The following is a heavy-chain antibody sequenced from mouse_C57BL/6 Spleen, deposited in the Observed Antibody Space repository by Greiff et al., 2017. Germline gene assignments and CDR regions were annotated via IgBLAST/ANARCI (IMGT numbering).Heavy chain of an antibody. V-gene: IGHV1-82*01. CDR3: VRRGSYNAMDY. CDR1: GYAFSSFW. CDR2: IYSGDGDT. J-gene: IGHJ4*01. Sequence: SGPELVKPGASVKISCKASGYAFSSFWMNWVKQRPGKGLEWIGRIYSGDGDTNYNGKFKGKATLTADKSSSTAYMQLSSLTSEDSAVYLCVRRGSYNAMDYWGQGTSVTVSS. D-gene: IGHD2-12*01.